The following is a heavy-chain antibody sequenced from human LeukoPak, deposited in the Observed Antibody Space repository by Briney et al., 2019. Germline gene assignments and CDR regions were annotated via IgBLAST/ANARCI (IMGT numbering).Heavy chain of an antibody. CDR3: ARPPRRELPRESAFDI. Sequence: ASVKVSCKASGYTLTSYGISWVRQAPGQGLEWMGWISAYNGNANYAQKLQGRVTMTTDTSTSTAYMELRSLRSDDTAVYYCARPPRRELPRESAFDIWGQGTMVTVSS. D-gene: IGHD1-26*01. CDR2: ISAYNGNA. V-gene: IGHV1-18*01. CDR1: GYTLTSYG. J-gene: IGHJ3*02.